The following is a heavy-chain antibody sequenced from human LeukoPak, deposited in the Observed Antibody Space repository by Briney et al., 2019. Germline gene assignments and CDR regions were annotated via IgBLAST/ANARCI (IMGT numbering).Heavy chain of an antibody. CDR2: ITGSGGNT. CDR3: ARSDGYNFPEFDY. Sequence: GGSLRLSCAASGFIFSSYSMSWVRQAPGKGLEWVSVITGSGGNTYYADSVKGRFTISRDNAKNSLYLQMNSLRDEDTAVYYCARSDGYNFPEFDYWGQGTLVTVSS. D-gene: IGHD5-24*01. V-gene: IGHV3-23*01. J-gene: IGHJ4*02. CDR1: GFIFSSYS.